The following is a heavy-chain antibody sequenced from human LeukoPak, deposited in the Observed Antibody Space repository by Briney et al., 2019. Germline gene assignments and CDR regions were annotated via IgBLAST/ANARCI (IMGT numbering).Heavy chain of an antibody. Sequence: PSETLSLTCTVSGYSISSGYYWGWIRQPPGKGLEWIGSIYYSGSTYYNPSLKSRVTISVDTSKNQFSLKLSSVTAADTAVYYCARGGWPFDYWGQGTLVTVSS. CDR3: ARGGWPFDY. CDR2: IYYSGST. V-gene: IGHV4-38-2*02. J-gene: IGHJ4*02. D-gene: IGHD6-19*01. CDR1: GYSISSGYY.